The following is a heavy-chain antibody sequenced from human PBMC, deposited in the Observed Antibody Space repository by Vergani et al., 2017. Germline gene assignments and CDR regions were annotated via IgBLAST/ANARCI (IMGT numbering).Heavy chain of an antibody. V-gene: IGHV1-2*04. CDR3: ARQTHYYDSSGYYYFDY. CDR2: INPNSGGT. D-gene: IGHD3-22*01. Sequence: QVQLVQSGAEVKKPGASVKVSCKASGYTFTGYYMHWVRQAPGQGLEWMGWINPNSGGTNYAQKFQGWVTMTRDTSISTAYMELSRLRSDDTAVYYSARQTHYYDSSGYYYFDYWGQGTLVTVSS. J-gene: IGHJ4*02. CDR1: GYTFTGYY.